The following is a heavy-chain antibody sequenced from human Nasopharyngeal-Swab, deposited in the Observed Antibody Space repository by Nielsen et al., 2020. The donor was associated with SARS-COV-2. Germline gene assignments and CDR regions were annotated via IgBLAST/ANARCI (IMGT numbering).Heavy chain of an antibody. D-gene: IGHD3-3*01. CDR3: ARDRYDFWSGYYTPYYYYYGMDV. V-gene: IGHV3-21*01. CDR2: ISSSSSYI. Sequence: WIRQPPGKGLEWVSSISSSSSYIYYADSVKGRFTISRDNAKNPLYLQMNSLRAEDTAVYYCARDRYDFWSGYYTPYYYYYGMDVWGQGTTVTVSS. J-gene: IGHJ6*02.